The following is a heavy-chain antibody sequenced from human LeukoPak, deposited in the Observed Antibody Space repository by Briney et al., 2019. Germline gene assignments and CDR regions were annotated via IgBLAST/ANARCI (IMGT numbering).Heavy chain of an antibody. J-gene: IGHJ4*02. CDR2: IYYSGST. D-gene: IGHD1-7*01. CDR3: ASLANWNYVY. CDR1: SGSISSYY. Sequence: TSETLSLTCTVSSGSISSYYWSWIRQPPGKGLEWIGYIYYSGSTNYNPSLKSRVTMSVDTSKNQFSLKLNSVTAADTAVYYCASLANWNYVYWGQGTLVTVSS. V-gene: IGHV4-59*01.